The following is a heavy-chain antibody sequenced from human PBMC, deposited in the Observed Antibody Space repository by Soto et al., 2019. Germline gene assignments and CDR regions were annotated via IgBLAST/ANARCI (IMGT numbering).Heavy chain of an antibody. Sequence: ASVKVSCKASGYTFTTYDINWVRQAPGQGLEWMGWMNPYTGKAGYAQKFQGRVTMTRDNSISTAYMELSSLRSEDTAVYYCARRKERSGPNYLDYWGLGTLVTVSS. CDR2: MNPYTGKA. V-gene: IGHV1-8*01. D-gene: IGHD6-25*01. CDR3: ARRKERSGPNYLDY. J-gene: IGHJ4*02. CDR1: GYTFTTYD.